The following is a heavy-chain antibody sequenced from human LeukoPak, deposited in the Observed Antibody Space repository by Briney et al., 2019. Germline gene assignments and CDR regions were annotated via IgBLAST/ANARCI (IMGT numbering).Heavy chain of an antibody. V-gene: IGHV3-7*01. CDR1: GFTFDDYG. CDR3: ARDGVSYGSYPSHFDY. J-gene: IGHJ4*02. CDR2: IKQDGSEK. D-gene: IGHD1-26*01. Sequence: GGSLRLSCAASGFTFDDYGMSWVRQAPGKGLEWVANIKQDGSEKYYVDSVKGRFTISRDNAKNSLYLQMNSLRAEDTAVYYCARDGVSYGSYPSHFDYWGQGTLVTVSS.